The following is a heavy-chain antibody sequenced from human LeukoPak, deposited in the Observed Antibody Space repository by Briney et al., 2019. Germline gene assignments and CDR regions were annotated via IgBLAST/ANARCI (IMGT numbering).Heavy chain of an antibody. CDR1: GGTFSSYA. CDR2: IIPIFGTA. V-gene: IGHV1-69*05. Sequence: ASVKVSCKASGGTFSSYAISWVRQAPGQGLEWMGGIIPIFGTANYAQKFQGRVTMTRDTSISTAYMELSRLRSDDTAVYYCARGPSGSYRGGFDYWGQGTLVTVSS. D-gene: IGHD1-26*01. J-gene: IGHJ4*02. CDR3: ARGPSGSYRGGFDY.